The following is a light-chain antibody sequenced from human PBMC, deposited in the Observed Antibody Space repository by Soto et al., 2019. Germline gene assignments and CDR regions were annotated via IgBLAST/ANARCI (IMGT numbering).Light chain of an antibody. J-gene: IGLJ3*02. CDR3: SSYTSSSPLV. Sequence: QSALTQPDSVSGSPGQTITISCIGTSSDVGSYNYVSWYQEHPGKAPKLIIFDVRDRPSGVSDRFSGSKSGNTASLTISDLQADDEAHYYCSSYTSSSPLVFGGGTKLTVL. V-gene: IGLV2-14*01. CDR1: SSDVGSYNY. CDR2: DVR.